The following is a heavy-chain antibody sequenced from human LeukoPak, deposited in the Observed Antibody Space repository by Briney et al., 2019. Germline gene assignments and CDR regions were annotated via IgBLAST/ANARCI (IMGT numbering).Heavy chain of an antibody. CDR2: VYMNRNI. CDR1: GDSISSGSYY. D-gene: IGHD2-15*01. Sequence: SQTLSLTCTVSGDSISSGSYYWHWIRQPAGKGLEWIGRVYMNRNINYNPSLKSRVTISADTSKNQFSLQLTSVTAADTAVYYCASLGSNDYWGQGTLVTVSS. V-gene: IGHV4-61*02. J-gene: IGHJ4*02. CDR3: ASLGSNDY.